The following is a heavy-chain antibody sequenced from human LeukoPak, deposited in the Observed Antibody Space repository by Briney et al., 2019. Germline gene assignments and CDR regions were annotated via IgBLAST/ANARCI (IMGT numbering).Heavy chain of an antibody. Sequence: GGSLRLSCAASGFTFSSYSMNWVRQAPGKGLEWVSSISSSSSYIYYADSVKGRFTISRDNAKNSLYLQMNSLRAEDTAVYYCARDDGYSYGSTDYWGQGTLVTVSS. D-gene: IGHD5-18*01. CDR2: ISSSSSYI. V-gene: IGHV3-21*01. J-gene: IGHJ4*02. CDR1: GFTFSSYS. CDR3: ARDDGYSYGSTDY.